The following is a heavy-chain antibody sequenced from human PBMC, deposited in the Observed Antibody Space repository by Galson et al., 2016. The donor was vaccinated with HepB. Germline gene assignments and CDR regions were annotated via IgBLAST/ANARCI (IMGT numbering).Heavy chain of an antibody. D-gene: IGHD4-11*01. J-gene: IGHJ4*02. Sequence: TLSLTCTVAGASVSGSFWSLIRQPPEKGQEWIGYIYHSGNTYYEPSLKSRVTISLDSTRNRFSLPLGTVSAADTAVYFCARAYNDYRAQYYDYWGQGALVTVSS. CDR1: GASVSGSF. CDR2: IYHSGNT. CDR3: ARAYNDYRAQYYDY. V-gene: IGHV4-30-2*01.